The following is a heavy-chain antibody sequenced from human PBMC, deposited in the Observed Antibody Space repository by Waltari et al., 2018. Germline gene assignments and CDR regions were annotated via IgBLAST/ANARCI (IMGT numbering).Heavy chain of an antibody. J-gene: IGHJ4*02. Sequence: EVHLVESGGGLVQPGGSLRLSCAASGFTFTDYWMSWVRQAPGKGQEWVANIHKDGSEKNYVDYVKGRFTISRDNAKDSVYLQMNSLRADDTAMYYCVRDHWGPDYWGQGTLVTVSS. D-gene: IGHD7-27*01. CDR3: VRDHWGPDY. CDR2: IHKDGSEK. V-gene: IGHV3-7*01. CDR1: GFTFTDYW.